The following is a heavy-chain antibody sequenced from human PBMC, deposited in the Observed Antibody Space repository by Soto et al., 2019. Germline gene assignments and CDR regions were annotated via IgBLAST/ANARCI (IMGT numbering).Heavy chain of an antibody. CDR1: GVSISSGDDY. D-gene: IGHD3-22*01. V-gene: IGHV4-30-4*01. CDR3: ARGGGYDY. J-gene: IGHJ4*02. Sequence: QVQLQESGPGLVKPSQTLSLTCIVSGVSISSGDDYWSWICQPPGKGLEWIGYIYSSGSTYCNPSLRSRATISADTSKNQFSLELTSVTAADTAVYYCARGGGYDYWGQGALVTVSS. CDR2: IYSSGST.